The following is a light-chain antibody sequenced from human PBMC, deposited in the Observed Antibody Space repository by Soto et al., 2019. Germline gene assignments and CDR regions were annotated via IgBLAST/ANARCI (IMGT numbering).Light chain of an antibody. CDR2: HTS. Sequence: EIVLTQSPGTLSLSPGERATLSCRASQSITSSYLAWYQEKPRQAPRLLIYHTSTRATGIPDRFSGSGSGTDFTLIINRLEPDDFAVYYCQQYDTFPYTFGQGTKVDIK. CDR3: QQYDTFPYT. CDR1: QSITSSY. V-gene: IGKV3-20*01. J-gene: IGKJ2*01.